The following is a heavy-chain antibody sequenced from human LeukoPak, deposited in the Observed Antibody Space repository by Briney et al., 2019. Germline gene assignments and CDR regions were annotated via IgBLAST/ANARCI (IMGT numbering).Heavy chain of an antibody. CDR2: ISAYNGNT. D-gene: IGHD4-17*01. Sequence: ASVKVSCKASGYTFTSYGISWVRQAPGQGLEWMGWISAYNGNTNYAQKLQGRVTMTTDTSTSTAYMELRSLRSDDTAVYYCARGWPYDYGFSPFDYWGQGTLVTVSS. CDR1: GYTFTSYG. CDR3: ARGWPYDYGFSPFDY. J-gene: IGHJ4*02. V-gene: IGHV1-18*01.